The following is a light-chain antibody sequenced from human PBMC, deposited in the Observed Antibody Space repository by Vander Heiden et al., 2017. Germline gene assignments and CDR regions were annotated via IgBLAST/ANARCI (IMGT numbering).Light chain of an antibody. CDR2: AAS. V-gene: IGKV1-39*01. Sequence: DIQMTQSPSSLSASVGDRVTITCRASQSISSYLNWYQQKPGKAPKLLIYAASSLQSGVPSRFSGSGSGTDFTLTIRSLQPEDFAIYYCHQGESTPQTFGRGTKLELK. CDR3: HQGESTPQT. CDR1: QSISSY. J-gene: IGKJ2*01.